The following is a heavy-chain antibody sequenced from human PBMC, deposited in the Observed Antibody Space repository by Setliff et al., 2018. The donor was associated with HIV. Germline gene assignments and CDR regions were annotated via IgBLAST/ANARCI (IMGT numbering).Heavy chain of an antibody. Sequence: LRLSCAASGFTFSNYWMSWVRQAPGKGLEWVANIKPDGSDTFYLDSMRGRLTISRDNAKNALYLEMNSLRAEDTAVYYCAKTPMVRGAHTSGYYYYGMDVWGQGTTVTVSS. D-gene: IGHD3-10*01. J-gene: IGHJ6*02. CDR3: AKTPMVRGAHTSGYYYYGMDV. CDR2: IKPDGSDT. CDR1: GFTFSNYW. V-gene: IGHV3-7*03.